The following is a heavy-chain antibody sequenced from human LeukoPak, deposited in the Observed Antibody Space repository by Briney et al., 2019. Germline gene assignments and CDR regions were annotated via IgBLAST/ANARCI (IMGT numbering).Heavy chain of an antibody. V-gene: IGHV4-59*11. D-gene: IGHD3-22*01. Sequence: SETLSLTGTVSGGSISSHYWSWIRQPPGKGLEWIGYIYYSGSTKFNPSLKSRVTISVDTSKNQFSLKLSSVTAADTAVYYCARGGGVTYYDSTGYLWYFDYWGQGTLVTVSS. CDR3: ARGGGVTYYDSTGYLWYFDY. CDR1: GGSISSHY. CDR2: IYYSGST. J-gene: IGHJ4*02.